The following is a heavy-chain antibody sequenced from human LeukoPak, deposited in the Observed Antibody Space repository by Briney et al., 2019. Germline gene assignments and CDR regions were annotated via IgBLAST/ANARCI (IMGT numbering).Heavy chain of an antibody. CDR3: ARGGALDI. V-gene: IGHV3-53*01. CDR2: ISNGGNT. Sequence: PGGSLRLSCAASGFTFSDNYMTWVRQAPGKGLEWVSLISNGGNTYYEDSVKGRFTISRDISQNMLYLQMSSLRAEDTAVYYCARGGALDIWGQGTMVIVS. J-gene: IGHJ3*02. D-gene: IGHD4/OR15-4a*01. CDR1: GFTFSDNY.